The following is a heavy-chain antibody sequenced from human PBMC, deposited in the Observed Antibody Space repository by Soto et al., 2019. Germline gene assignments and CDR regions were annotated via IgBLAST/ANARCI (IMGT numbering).Heavy chain of an antibody. J-gene: IGHJ4*02. CDR1: GYTFTGYY. CDR3: ARDPEDYCGNSVY. D-gene: IGHD4-17*01. Sequence: ASVKVSCKASGYTFTGYYMHWVRQAPGQGLEWMGWINPNSGGTNYAQKFQGRVTMTRDTSISTAYMELSRLRSDDTAVYYCARDPEDYCGNSVYWVQGTMVAVSS. CDR2: INPNSGGT. V-gene: IGHV1-2*02.